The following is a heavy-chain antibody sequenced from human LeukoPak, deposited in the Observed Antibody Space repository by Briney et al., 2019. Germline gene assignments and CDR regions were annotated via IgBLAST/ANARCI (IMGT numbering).Heavy chain of an antibody. CDR2: ISSSGSTI. Sequence: PGGSLRLSCAASGFTFSSYEMNWVRQAPGKGLEWVSYISSSGSTIYYADSVKGRFTISRDNAKNSLYLQMNSLRAEDTAVYYCASYGSGSYYNIHWGRGTLVTVSS. V-gene: IGHV3-48*03. CDR3: ASYGSGSYYNIH. J-gene: IGHJ4*02. D-gene: IGHD3-10*01. CDR1: GFTFSSYE.